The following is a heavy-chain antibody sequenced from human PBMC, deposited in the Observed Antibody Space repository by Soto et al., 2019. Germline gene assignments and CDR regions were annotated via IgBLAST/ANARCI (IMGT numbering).Heavy chain of an antibody. CDR3: ARDPPPPDY. CDR1: GYTFASYA. Sequence: QVQLLQSGAEVKKPGASVKVSCKASGYTFASYAISWMRQAPGQGLEWMGWISAYNGNTNYAQKLQGRVTMTTDTSTSTADMELRSLRSDDTAVYYCARDPPPPDYWGQGTLVTVSS. V-gene: IGHV1-18*01. CDR2: ISAYNGNT. J-gene: IGHJ4*02.